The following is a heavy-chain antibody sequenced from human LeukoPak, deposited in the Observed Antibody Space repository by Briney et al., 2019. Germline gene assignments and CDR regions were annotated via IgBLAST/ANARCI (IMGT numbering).Heavy chain of an antibody. J-gene: IGHJ6*03. CDR2: IYHSGST. CDR1: GDSISSGNYY. Sequence: SQTLSLTCTVSGDSISSGNYYWNWIRQHPGTGLEWIGYIYHSGSTYYNPSLKSRVTISVDRSKNQFSLKLNSVTAADTAVYYCASAPKYYYGSGSQYYYYYMDVWGKGTTVTVSS. D-gene: IGHD3-10*01. CDR3: ASAPKYYYGSGSQYYYYYMDV. V-gene: IGHV4-30-2*01.